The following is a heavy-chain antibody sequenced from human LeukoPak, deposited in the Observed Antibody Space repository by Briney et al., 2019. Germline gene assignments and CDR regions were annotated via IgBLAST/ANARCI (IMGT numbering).Heavy chain of an antibody. CDR3: TKDRANDVLEYFQY. CDR1: GFTFSSYA. V-gene: IGHV3-23*01. D-gene: IGHD2-8*01. J-gene: IGHJ1*01. CDR2: ISGSSDST. Sequence: GGSLGLSCAASGFTFSSYAMTWVRQAPGKGLEWVSTISGSSDSTYYADSVKGRFTISRDNSKNTLYLQMNSLRAEDTAVYYCTKDRANDVLEYFQYWGQGTLATVSS.